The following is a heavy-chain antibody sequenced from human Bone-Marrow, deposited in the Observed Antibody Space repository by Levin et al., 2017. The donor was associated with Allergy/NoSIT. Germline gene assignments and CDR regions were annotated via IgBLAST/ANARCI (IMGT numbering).Heavy chain of an antibody. V-gene: IGHV3-30*03. CDR2: ISYDGSNK. CDR1: GFTFSSYG. Sequence: PGGSLRLSCAASGFTFSSYGMHWVRQAPGKGLEWVAVISYDGSNKYYADSVKGRFTISRDNSKNTLYLQMNSLRAEDTAVYYCAVGPPYYYYGMDVWGQGTTVTVSS. CDR3: AVGPPYYYYGMDV. J-gene: IGHJ6*02.